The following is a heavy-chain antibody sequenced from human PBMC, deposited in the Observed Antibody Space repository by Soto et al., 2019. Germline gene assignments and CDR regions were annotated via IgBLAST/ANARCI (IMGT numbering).Heavy chain of an antibody. CDR3: ARGHLTYCGGDCYSDFLDY. CDR2: ISYDGSNK. CDR1: GFTFSGYA. Sequence: QVQLVESGGGVVQPGRSLRLSCAASGFTFSGYAMHWVRQAPGKGLEWVAVISYDGSNKYYADSVKGRFTISRDNSKNTLYLQMNSLRAEDTAVYYCARGHLTYCGGDCYSDFLDYWGQGTLVTVSS. D-gene: IGHD2-21*02. J-gene: IGHJ4*02. V-gene: IGHV3-30-3*01.